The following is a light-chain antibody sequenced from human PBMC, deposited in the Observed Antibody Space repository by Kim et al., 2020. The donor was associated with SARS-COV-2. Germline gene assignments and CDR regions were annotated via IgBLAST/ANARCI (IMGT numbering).Light chain of an antibody. Sequence: VSPGHKARLPCSGDTLGDKYASWYQPKPGQSPVVVIFRDNRRPSGIPERFSGSNSGNTATLTISGTQAMDEADYYCQAWDSSIYVFGTGTKVTVL. J-gene: IGLJ1*01. V-gene: IGLV3-1*01. CDR3: QAWDSSIYV. CDR2: RDN. CDR1: TLGDKY.